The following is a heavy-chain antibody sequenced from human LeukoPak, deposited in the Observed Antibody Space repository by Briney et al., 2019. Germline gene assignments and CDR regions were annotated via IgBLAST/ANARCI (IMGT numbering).Heavy chain of an antibody. CDR1: SGSIRNYY. V-gene: IGHV4-4*07. CDR2: IYTSGST. D-gene: IGHD5-24*01. CDR3: ARSGYNSLFDY. J-gene: IGHJ4*02. Sequence: PSETLSPTCTVSSGSIRNYYWNWIRQPAGRGLEWIGRIYTSGSTNYNPSLKSRVTMSVDTSKNQFSLKLTSVTAADTAVYYCARSGYNSLFDYWGQGTLVTVSS.